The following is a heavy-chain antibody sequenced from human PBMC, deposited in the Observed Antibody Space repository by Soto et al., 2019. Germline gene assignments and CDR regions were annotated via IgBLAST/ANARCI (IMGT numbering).Heavy chain of an antibody. D-gene: IGHD3-3*01. J-gene: IGHJ3*02. V-gene: IGHV3-21*01. CDR3: ARDLVYDFAFDI. CDR2: ISSSSSYI. CDR1: GFTFSSYS. Sequence: GGSLRLSCAASGFTFSSYSMNWVRQAPGKGLEWVSSISSSSSYIYYADSVKGRFTISRDNSKNTLYLQMNSLRAEYTAVYYCARDLVYDFAFDIWGQGTMVTVSS.